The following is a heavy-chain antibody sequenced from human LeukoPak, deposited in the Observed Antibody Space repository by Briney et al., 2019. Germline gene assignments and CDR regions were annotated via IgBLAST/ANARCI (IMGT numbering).Heavy chain of an antibody. V-gene: IGHV4-4*07. CDR1: GGSISSYY. CDR2: IYTSGST. CDR3: AREEYYYGSGSPSDYYYGMDV. J-gene: IGHJ6*02. Sequence: SETLSLTCTVSGGSISSYYWSWIRQPAGKGLEWIGRIYTSGSTNYNPSLKSRVTMSVDTSKNQFSLKLSSVTAADTAVYYCAREEYYYGSGSPSDYYYGMDVRGQGTTVTVSS. D-gene: IGHD3-10*01.